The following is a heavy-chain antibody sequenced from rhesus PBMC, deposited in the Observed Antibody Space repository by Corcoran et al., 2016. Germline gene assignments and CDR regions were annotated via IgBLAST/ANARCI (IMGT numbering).Heavy chain of an antibody. Sequence: QVQLQESGPGRVKPSETLSLTCAVSGGSFSGYYWGWLRQPPGKGLGGIGYISGSSGSTDYNSSLKSRVTISTDTSKNQFSLKLSSVTAADTAVYYCAGGIGGYWGQGVLVTVSA. V-gene: IGHV4-165*01. CDR3: AGGIGGY. CDR2: ISGSSGST. J-gene: IGHJ4*01. D-gene: IGHD3-34*01. CDR1: GGSFSGYY.